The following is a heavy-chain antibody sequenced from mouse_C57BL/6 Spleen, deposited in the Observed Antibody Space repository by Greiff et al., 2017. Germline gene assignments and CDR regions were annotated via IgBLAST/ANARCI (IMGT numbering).Heavy chain of an antibody. V-gene: IGHV5-16*01. CDR2: INYDGSST. J-gene: IGHJ1*03. CDR1: GFTFSDYY. CDR3: AIADYYYGSSSLDV. Sequence: EVQLVESEGGLVQPGSSMKLSCTASGFTFSDYYMAWVRQVPEKGLEWVANINYDGSSTYYLDSLKSRFIISRDNAKNILYLQMSILKSEDTATYYCAIADYYYGSSSLDVWGTGTTVTVSS. D-gene: IGHD1-1*01.